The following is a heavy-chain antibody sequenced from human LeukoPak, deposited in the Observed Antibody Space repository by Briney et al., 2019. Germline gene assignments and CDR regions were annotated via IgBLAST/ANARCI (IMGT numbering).Heavy chain of an antibody. Sequence: GGSLGLSCAASGFTFSRNSMHWVRQAPGKGLEYVSAITSNGGTTYYANSVRGRFTISRDNSKNTLYLQMGSLRAEDMAVYYCARAYGSGNYFDDWGQGTLVTVSS. V-gene: IGHV3-64*01. CDR1: GFTFSRNS. CDR2: ITSNGGTT. D-gene: IGHD3-10*01. J-gene: IGHJ4*02. CDR3: ARAYGSGNYFDD.